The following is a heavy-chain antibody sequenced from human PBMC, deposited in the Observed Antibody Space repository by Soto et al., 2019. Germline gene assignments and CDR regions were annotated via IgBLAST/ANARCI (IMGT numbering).Heavy chain of an antibody. Sequence: TSETLSLTCTVSGGSISSSDYYWGWIRQPPGKGLEWIGSMSHSGRTAYNPSLKSRVTISEDTSKNQFSLKLSSVTAADTAVYYCATFNGDYVSYWGQETRVTVSS. CDR3: ATFNGDYVSY. CDR2: MSHSGRT. J-gene: IGHJ4*02. V-gene: IGHV4-39*01. CDR1: GGSISSSDYY. D-gene: IGHD4-17*01.